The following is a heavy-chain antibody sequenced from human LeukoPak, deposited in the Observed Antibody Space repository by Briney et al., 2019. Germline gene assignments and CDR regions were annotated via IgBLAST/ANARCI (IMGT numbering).Heavy chain of an antibody. V-gene: IGHV4-38-2*02. CDR2: TYHNGST. Sequence: PSETLSLTCTVSGISLSSGFYWAWIRQPPGQGLEWIGATYHNGSTYYNPSLKSRVTISVDTSKKQFSLKLSSVTAADTAVYYCATTLGWGSRDYWGQGTLVTVSS. CDR3: ATTLGWGSRDY. CDR1: GISLSSGFY. D-gene: IGHD7-27*01. J-gene: IGHJ4*02.